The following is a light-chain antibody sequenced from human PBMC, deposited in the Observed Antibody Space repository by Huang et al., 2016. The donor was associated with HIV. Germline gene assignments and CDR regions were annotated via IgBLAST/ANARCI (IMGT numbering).Light chain of an antibody. CDR1: HSISDW. Sequence: IQMTQSPSTLSASVGDRVTITCRASHSISDWLAWYQQKPGKAPKLLIYKASTLQSGVPSRFSGSVSGTEFTRTVSGLQSEDFAVYYCQQYHNWPYTFGQGTKLEI. CDR3: QQYHNWPYT. V-gene: IGKV1-5*03. J-gene: IGKJ2*01. CDR2: KAS.